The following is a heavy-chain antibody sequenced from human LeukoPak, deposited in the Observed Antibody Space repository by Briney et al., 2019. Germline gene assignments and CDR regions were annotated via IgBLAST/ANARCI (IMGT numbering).Heavy chain of an antibody. V-gene: IGHV3-30*04. D-gene: IGHD1-26*01. CDR3: ARDYRKSPWLLPPDY. CDR2: IRNDGAYN. J-gene: IGHJ4*02. Sequence: HPGGSLRLSCAASGFTVSSNYMSWVRQAPGKGLECVAVIRNDGAYNYYADSVKGRFSISRDNSNNTLYLQMNTLRPEDTAVYYCARDYRKSPWLLPPDYWGQGTLVTVSS. CDR1: GFTVSSNY.